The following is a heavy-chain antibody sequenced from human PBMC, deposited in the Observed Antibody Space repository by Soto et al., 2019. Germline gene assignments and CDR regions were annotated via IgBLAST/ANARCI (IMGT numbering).Heavy chain of an antibody. CDR2: IRNTPYGGTT. Sequence: GGSLRLSCNCSGFRFSEHAMTWIRQAPGKGLEWVGFIRNTPYGGTTDYAASVRGRFTISRDDSASIAYLQMNSLKTEDSGLYYCARIPVDTSMIYWFDPWGQGTLVTVSS. CDR3: ARIPVDTSMIYWFDP. D-gene: IGHD5-18*01. CDR1: GFRFSEHA. J-gene: IGHJ5*02. V-gene: IGHV3-49*03.